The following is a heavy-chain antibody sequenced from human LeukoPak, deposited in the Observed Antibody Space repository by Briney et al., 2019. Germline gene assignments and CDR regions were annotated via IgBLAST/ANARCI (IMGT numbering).Heavy chain of an antibody. CDR3: AKDPAGYCSSTSCFGYYYYMDV. V-gene: IGHV3-30*02. Sequence: PGGSLRLSCAASGFTLSIYGMHWVRQAPGKGLEWVAFIENDASEKKYVDSVKGRFTISRDNSKNTLYLQMNSLRAEDTAVYYCAKDPAGYCSSTSCFGYYYYMDVWGKGTTVTVSS. D-gene: IGHD2-2*01. CDR1: GFTLSIYG. CDR2: IENDASEK. J-gene: IGHJ6*03.